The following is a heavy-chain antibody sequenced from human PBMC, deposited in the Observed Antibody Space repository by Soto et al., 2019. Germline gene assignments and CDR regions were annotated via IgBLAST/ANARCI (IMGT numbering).Heavy chain of an antibody. J-gene: IGHJ6*02. Sequence: QVQLVQSGAEVKKPGSSVKVSCKASGGTFSSYTISWVRQAPGQGLEWMGRIIPILGIANYAQKFQGRVTITADKSTSTAYMELSRLRSEDTAVYYCARDHWIVPAATPYYYYGMDVWGQGTTVTVSS. CDR2: IIPILGIA. V-gene: IGHV1-69*08. D-gene: IGHD2-2*01. CDR3: ARDHWIVPAATPYYYYGMDV. CDR1: GGTFSSYT.